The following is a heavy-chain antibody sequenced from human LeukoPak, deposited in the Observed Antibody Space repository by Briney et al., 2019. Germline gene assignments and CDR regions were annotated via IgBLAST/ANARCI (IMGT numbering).Heavy chain of an antibody. CDR2: ISTYNGKT. Sequence: AASVKVSCKASGYTFTSYSISWVRQAPGQGLEWMGWISTYNGKTDYAQKVQGRVTMTTDTSTSTAYMELRSLRPDDTAVYYRARVNGLIWFGELKGWGQGTLVTVSS. V-gene: IGHV1-18*01. D-gene: IGHD3-10*01. J-gene: IGHJ4*02. CDR3: ARVNGLIWFGELKG. CDR1: GYTFTSYS.